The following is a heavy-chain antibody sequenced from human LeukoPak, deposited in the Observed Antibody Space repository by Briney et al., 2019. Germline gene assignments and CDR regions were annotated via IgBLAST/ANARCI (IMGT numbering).Heavy chain of an antibody. Sequence: SETLSLTCTVSGGSISSSSYYWGWIRQPPGKGLEWIGSIYYSGSTYYNSSLKSRVTISVDTSKNQFSLKLSSVTAADTAVYYCVRRHAHLLDGDNSQFALNIWGQGTMVTVSS. D-gene: IGHD4-23*01. CDR3: VRRHAHLLDGDNSQFALNI. J-gene: IGHJ3*02. CDR2: IYYSGST. CDR1: GGSISSSSYY. V-gene: IGHV4-39*01.